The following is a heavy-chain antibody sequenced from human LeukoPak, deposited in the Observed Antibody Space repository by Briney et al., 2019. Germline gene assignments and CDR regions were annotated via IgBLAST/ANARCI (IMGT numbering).Heavy chain of an antibody. J-gene: IGHJ6*03. Sequence: SETLSLTCTVSGGSIRSGSYYWSWIRQSAGKGLEWIGRIYISGSTKYNPSLKSRVTISVDTSKNQFSLKLSSVTAADTAVYYCARGRGRDGYNYSYYYYMDVWGKGTTVTVSS. CDR1: GGSIRSGSYY. D-gene: IGHD5-24*01. CDR3: ARGRGRDGYNYSYYYYMDV. CDR2: IYISGST. V-gene: IGHV4-61*02.